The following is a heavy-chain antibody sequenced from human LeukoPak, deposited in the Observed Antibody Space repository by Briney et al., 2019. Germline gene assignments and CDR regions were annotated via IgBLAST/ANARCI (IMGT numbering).Heavy chain of an antibody. CDR2: INHSGST. D-gene: IGHD3-22*01. Sequence: SETLSLTCAVYGGSFSGYYWSWIRQPPGKGLEWIGEINHSGSTNYNPSLKSRVTISVDTSKNQFSLKLSSVTAADTAVYYCARDKYYYDSSGGSYGMDVWGQGTTVTVSS. CDR3: ARDKYYYDSSGGSYGMDV. V-gene: IGHV4-34*01. CDR1: GGSFSGYY. J-gene: IGHJ6*02.